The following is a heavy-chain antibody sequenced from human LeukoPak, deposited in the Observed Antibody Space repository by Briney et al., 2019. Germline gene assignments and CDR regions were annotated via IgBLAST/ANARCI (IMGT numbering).Heavy chain of an antibody. CDR2: INHSGST. Sequence: SETLSLSCAVYGGSFSDYYWSCIRQPPGKGLEWIGEINHSGSTNYNPSLKSRVTLSVDTSKNQFSLQLSSVTAADTAVYYCASLTDSSNRFTFDFWGQGTLVTVSS. V-gene: IGHV4-34*01. CDR1: GGSFSDYY. J-gene: IGHJ4*02. D-gene: IGHD6-13*01. CDR3: ASLTDSSNRFTFDF.